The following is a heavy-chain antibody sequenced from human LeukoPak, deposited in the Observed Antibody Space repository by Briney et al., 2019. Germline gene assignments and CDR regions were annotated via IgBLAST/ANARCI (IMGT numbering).Heavy chain of an antibody. Sequence: SETLSLTCTVSGDSISSYYWSWIRQPPGKGLEWIGYIYYSGSTNYNPSLKSRVTISVDTSKNQFSLKLSSVTAADTAVYYCAAGTPGFDYWGQGTLVTVSS. J-gene: IGHJ4*02. CDR1: GDSISSYY. V-gene: IGHV4-59*12. CDR2: IYYSGST. D-gene: IGHD2-15*01. CDR3: AAGTPGFDY.